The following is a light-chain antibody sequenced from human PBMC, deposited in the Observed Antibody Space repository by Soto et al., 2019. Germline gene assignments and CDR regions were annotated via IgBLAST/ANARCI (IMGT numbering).Light chain of an antibody. CDR2: DNS. CDR1: SSNIGAGYD. V-gene: IGLV1-40*01. J-gene: IGLJ2*01. Sequence: QPVLTQPPSVSGAPGQRVTISCTGSSSNIGAGYDVHWYQQVPGSAPKLLIYDNSNRPSGVPDRFSGSKSGTSASLAITGLQGEDEGDYYCQSYDSNLSGSLFGGGTKLTVL. CDR3: QSYDSNLSGSL.